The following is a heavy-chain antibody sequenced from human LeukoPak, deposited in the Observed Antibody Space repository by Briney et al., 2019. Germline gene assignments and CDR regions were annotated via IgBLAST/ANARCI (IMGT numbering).Heavy chain of an antibody. CDR1: GGSFSGYY. D-gene: IGHD2-21*01. J-gene: IGHJ4*02. Sequence: PSETLSLTCAVYGGSFSGYYWSWIRQPPGKGLEWIGEINHSGSTNYNPSLKSRVTISVDTSKNQFSLKLSSVTAADTAVYYCASGSMWRWGQGTLVTVSS. CDR3: ASGSMWR. V-gene: IGHV4-34*01. CDR2: INHSGST.